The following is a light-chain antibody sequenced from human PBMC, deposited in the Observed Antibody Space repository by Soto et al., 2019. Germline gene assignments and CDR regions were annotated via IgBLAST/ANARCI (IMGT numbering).Light chain of an antibody. CDR2: AAS. CDR3: QQANNFPET. Sequence: DIQMTQSPSSVSASVGDRVTITCRAGQDIRSWLAWYQQKPGKAPKLLMYAASTLQSGVPSRFSGSGSGTDFTLTISSLQPEDVATYYCQQANNFPETFGQGTKVEIK. CDR1: QDIRSW. J-gene: IGKJ1*01. V-gene: IGKV1-12*01.